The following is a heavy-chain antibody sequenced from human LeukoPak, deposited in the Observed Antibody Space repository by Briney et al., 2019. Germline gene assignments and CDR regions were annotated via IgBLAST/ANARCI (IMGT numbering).Heavy chain of an antibody. CDR3: ARDHVHYYDSSAPGY. J-gene: IGHJ4*02. V-gene: IGHV3-23*01. D-gene: IGHD3-22*01. Sequence: GGSLRLSCAASGFTFSSYAMNWVRQAPGKGLEWVSTISGSGGSTYYADSVKGRFTISRDNSKNTLYLQMNSLRAEDTAVYYCARDHVHYYDSSAPGYWGQGTLVTVSS. CDR1: GFTFSSYA. CDR2: ISGSGGST.